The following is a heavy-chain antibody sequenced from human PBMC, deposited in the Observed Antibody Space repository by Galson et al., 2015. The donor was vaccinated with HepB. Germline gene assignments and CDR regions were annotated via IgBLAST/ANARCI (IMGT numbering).Heavy chain of an antibody. Sequence: SLRLSCAASGFTFSNFEMNWVRQAPGKGLEWVSYISGSDNMIFYADSVKGRFTISRDNAKNSLYLQMNSLRAEDTAVYYCARAARFESSGYYYFEQWRQGTLVTVSS. D-gene: IGHD3-22*01. CDR1: GFTFSNFE. V-gene: IGHV3-48*03. J-gene: IGHJ4*02. CDR2: ISGSDNMI. CDR3: ARAARFESSGYYYFEQ.